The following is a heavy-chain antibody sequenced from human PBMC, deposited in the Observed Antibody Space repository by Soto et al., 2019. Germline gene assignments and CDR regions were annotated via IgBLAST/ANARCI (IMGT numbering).Heavy chain of an antibody. CDR2: IYYSGST. D-gene: IGHD3-16*02. J-gene: IGHJ3*02. CDR3: ASARGFGGVITILDAFDI. CDR1: GGSISSGGYY. Sequence: SETLSLTCTVSGGSISSGGYYWSWIRQHPGKGLEWIGYIYYSGSTYYNPSLKSRVTISVDTSKNQFSLKLSSVTAADTAVYYCASARGFGGVITILDAFDIWGQGTMVTVSS. V-gene: IGHV4-31*03.